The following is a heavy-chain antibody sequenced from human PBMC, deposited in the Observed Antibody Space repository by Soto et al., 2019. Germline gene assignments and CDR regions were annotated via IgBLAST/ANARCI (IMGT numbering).Heavy chain of an antibody. CDR1: GGSFSGYY. Sequence: SETLSLTCAVYGGSFSGYYWSWIRQPPGKGLEYIGEIDHSGTANYNPSLESRVTISVDTSSNRFSLTLNSVTAADAAVYYCARYSTSFAFDYWGQGTLVTVSS. CDR2: IDHSGTA. CDR3: ARYSTSFAFDY. D-gene: IGHD6-6*01. J-gene: IGHJ4*02. V-gene: IGHV4-34*01.